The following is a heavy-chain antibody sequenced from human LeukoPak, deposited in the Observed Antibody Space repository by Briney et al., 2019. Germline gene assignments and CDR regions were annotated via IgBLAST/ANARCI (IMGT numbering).Heavy chain of an antibody. CDR2: IYTSGST. Sequence: SETLSLTCAVYGGSFSGYYWSWIRQPPGKGLEWIGYIYTSGSTNYNPSLKSRVTISVDTSKNQFSLKLSSVTAADTAVYYCARRSGYGWDDAFDIWGQGTMVTVSS. D-gene: IGHD3-22*01. J-gene: IGHJ3*02. CDR3: ARRSGYGWDDAFDI. V-gene: IGHV4-4*09. CDR1: GGSFSGYY.